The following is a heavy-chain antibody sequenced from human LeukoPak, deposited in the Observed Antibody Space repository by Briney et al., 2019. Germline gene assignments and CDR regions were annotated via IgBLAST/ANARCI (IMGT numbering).Heavy chain of an antibody. CDR2: ISYDGSNK. CDR1: GFTFSSYA. V-gene: IGHV3-30*04. Sequence: GGSLRLSCAASGFTFSSYAMHWVRQAPGKGLEWVAVISYDGSNKYYADSVKGRFTISRDNSKNTLYLQMNSLRAEDTAVYYCARDRIVGATISLGFDYWGQGTLVTVSS. CDR3: ARDRIVGATISLGFDY. J-gene: IGHJ4*02. D-gene: IGHD1-26*01.